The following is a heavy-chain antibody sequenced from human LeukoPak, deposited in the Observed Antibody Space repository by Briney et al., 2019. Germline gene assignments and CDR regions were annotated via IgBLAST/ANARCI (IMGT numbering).Heavy chain of an antibody. J-gene: IGHJ5*02. CDR2: IYYSGST. CDR1: SGSISSNNHY. CDR3: ARDAPYGSGSYYDVGNWFDP. V-gene: IGHV4-39*07. Sequence: SETLSLTCTVPSGSISSNNHYWGWIRQPQGKGLEWIGSIYYSGSTYYNPSLKSRVTISVDTSKNQFSLKLSSVTAADTAVYYCARDAPYGSGSYYDVGNWFDPWGQGTLVTVSS. D-gene: IGHD3-10*01.